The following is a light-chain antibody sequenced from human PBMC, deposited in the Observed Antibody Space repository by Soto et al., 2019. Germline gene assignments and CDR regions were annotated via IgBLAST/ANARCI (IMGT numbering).Light chain of an antibody. Sequence: IGLKQSPGTLSLYPGERATLSCRASQSVSSSYLAWYQQKPGQAPRLLIYGASSRATGIPDRFSGSGSGTDFTLTISRLEPEDFAVYYCLQYNKWPLWTFGEGTKVDIK. CDR2: GAS. CDR3: LQYNKWPLWT. CDR1: QSVSSSY. V-gene: IGKV3-20*01. J-gene: IGKJ1*01.